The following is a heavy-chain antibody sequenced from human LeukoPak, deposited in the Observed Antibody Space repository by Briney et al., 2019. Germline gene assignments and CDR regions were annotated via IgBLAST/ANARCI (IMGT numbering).Heavy chain of an antibody. CDR1: GGTFSSYA. CDR2: IIPIFGTA. D-gene: IGHD2-2*01. J-gene: IGHJ5*02. V-gene: IGHV1-69*06. CDR3: ARGGEYCSSTSCPDARDWFDP. Sequence: SVKVSCKASGGTFSSYAISWVRQAPGQGLEWMGGIIPIFGTANYAQKFQGRVTITADKSTSTAYMELSSLGSEDTAAYYCARGGEYCSSTSCPDARDWFDPWGQGTLVTVSS.